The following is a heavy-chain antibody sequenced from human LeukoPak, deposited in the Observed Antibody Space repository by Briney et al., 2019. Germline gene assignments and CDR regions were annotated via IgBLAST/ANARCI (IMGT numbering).Heavy chain of an antibody. Sequence: ASVKVSCKASGYTFTSYAMNWVRQAPGQGLEWMGWINTNTGNPTYAQGFTGRFVFSLDTSVSTAYLQISSLKAEDTAVYYCARVLVEARYYYYYMDVWGKGTTVTVSS. CDR3: ARVLVEARYYYYYMDV. J-gene: IGHJ6*03. V-gene: IGHV7-4-1*02. D-gene: IGHD2-15*01. CDR2: INTNTGNP. CDR1: GYTFTSYA.